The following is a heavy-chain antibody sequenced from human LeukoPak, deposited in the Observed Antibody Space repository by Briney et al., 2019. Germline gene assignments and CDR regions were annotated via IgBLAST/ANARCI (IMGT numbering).Heavy chain of an antibody. Sequence: SQTLSLTCAISGDSVSSNSVDWNWIRQSPSRGLEWLGRTFYRSKWYNYYAVSVKSRITVNPGTSKNQFSLQLDSVTPEDTAVYYCARGSLYSFDIWGQGTMVTVSS. V-gene: IGHV6-1*01. J-gene: IGHJ3*02. D-gene: IGHD3-10*01. CDR3: ARGSLYSFDI. CDR2: TFYRSKWYN. CDR1: GDSVSSNSVD.